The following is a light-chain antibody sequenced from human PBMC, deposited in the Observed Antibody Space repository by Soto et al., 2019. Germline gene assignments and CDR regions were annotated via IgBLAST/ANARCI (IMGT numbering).Light chain of an antibody. CDR1: QRVSNK. V-gene: IGKV3-15*01. CDR2: RAS. CDR3: QQYYNGPPWT. Sequence: EIVMTQSPATLSVSPGERATLSCRASQRVSNKLAWYQQKPGQAPRLLISRASTRATGIPARFSGSGSGTAFTLNVDSLQSEDFAVYFCQQYYNGPPWTFGQGTKVEVK. J-gene: IGKJ1*01.